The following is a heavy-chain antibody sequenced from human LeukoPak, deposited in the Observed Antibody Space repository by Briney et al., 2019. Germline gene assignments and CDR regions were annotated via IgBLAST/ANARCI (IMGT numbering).Heavy chain of an antibody. V-gene: IGHV4-30-2*01. CDR1: GGSFSGYS. J-gene: IGHJ5*02. D-gene: IGHD6-6*01. Sequence: SETLSLTRAVYGGSFSGYSWSWIRQPPGKGLEFIGYIYHSGNTYYNPSLKSRLTISADRSENQLSLKLTSVTAADTAVYYCAKMSSSSNWFDPWGQGTLVTVSS. CDR3: AKMSSSSNWFDP. CDR2: IYHSGNT.